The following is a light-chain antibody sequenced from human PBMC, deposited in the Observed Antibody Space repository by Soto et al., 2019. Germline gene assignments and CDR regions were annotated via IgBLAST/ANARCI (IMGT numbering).Light chain of an antibody. Sequence: EVVMTQSPATLSASPGKRATLSCRASQIVNSKLAWYQQKPGQNPSLLIYGASTRATGIPAGFSCSGSGTEFTLTISSLHSEDFAVYYCHQYNNWPRTFGQGTKVEI. CDR3: HQYNNWPRT. CDR2: GAS. J-gene: IGKJ1*01. CDR1: QIVNSK. V-gene: IGKV3-15*01.